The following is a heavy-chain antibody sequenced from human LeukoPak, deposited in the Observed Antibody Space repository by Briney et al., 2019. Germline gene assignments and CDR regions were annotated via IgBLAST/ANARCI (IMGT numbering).Heavy chain of an antibody. J-gene: IGHJ4*02. D-gene: IGHD3-10*01. CDR1: GGSISSYY. V-gene: IGHV4-59*01. CDR2: IYYSGST. Sequence: SETLSLTCTVSGGSISSYYWSWIRQPPGKGLEWIGYIYYSGSTNYNPSLKSRVTISVDTSKNQFSLKLSSVTAVDTAVYYCAIEVRESITLINGDCWGQGTLVTVSS. CDR3: AIEVRESITLINGDC.